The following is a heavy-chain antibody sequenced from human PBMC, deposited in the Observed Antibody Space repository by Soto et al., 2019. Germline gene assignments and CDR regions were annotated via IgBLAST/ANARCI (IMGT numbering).Heavy chain of an antibody. J-gene: IGHJ6*02. Sequence: QMQLVQSGPEVKKPGTSVKVSCKTSGFTFTSSAMQWVRQARGQRLEWIGWIVVGSGHTNYAQKFQERVTITRDMSTSTAYMELSSLRSEDTAMYYCAAASSTSGGCYGMDVWGQGTTVTVSS. CDR2: IVVGSGHT. CDR3: AAASSTSGGCYGMDV. CDR1: GFTFTSSA. V-gene: IGHV1-58*02. D-gene: IGHD2-2*01.